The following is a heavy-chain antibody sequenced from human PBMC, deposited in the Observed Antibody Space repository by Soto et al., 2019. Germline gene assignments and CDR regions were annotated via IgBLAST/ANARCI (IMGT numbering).Heavy chain of an antibody. D-gene: IGHD3-22*01. V-gene: IGHV3-7*01. CDR1: GFSFSSYW. J-gene: IGHJ4*02. CDR2: IKQDGSEK. Sequence: GSLRLSCAASGFSFSSYWMSWVRQAPGKGLEWVANIKQDGSEKYYVDSVKGRFTISRDNAKNSLYLEMNSLGAEDTAVYYCAGGYYYDSSCHYSLILNFDHWGQGTLDTVSS. CDR3: AGGYYYDSSCHYSLILNFDH.